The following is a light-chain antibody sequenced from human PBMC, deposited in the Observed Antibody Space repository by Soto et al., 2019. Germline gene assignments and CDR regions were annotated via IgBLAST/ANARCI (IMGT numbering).Light chain of an antibody. Sequence: DIQMTQSPSTLSASVGGRVTITCRASQSISGLLAWYQQKPGKAPKLLIYKASGLESGVPSRFSGSGSGTEFTLTINGLQPDDFATYYCQQYNSYSPTFGQGTKVDIK. J-gene: IGKJ1*01. V-gene: IGKV1-5*03. CDR1: QSISGL. CDR2: KAS. CDR3: QQYNSYSPT.